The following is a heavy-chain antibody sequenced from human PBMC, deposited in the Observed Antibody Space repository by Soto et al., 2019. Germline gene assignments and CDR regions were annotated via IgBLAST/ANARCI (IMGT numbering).Heavy chain of an antibody. CDR3: ARGVGSRSSDWFNWYLDL. Sequence: ASVKVSCKASGYTFTGYYMHWVRQAPGQGLEWMGWINPNSGGTNYAQKFQGWVTMTRDTSISTAYMELSRLRSDDTAVYYCARGVGSRSSDWFNWYLDLWGRGTLATVSS. J-gene: IGHJ2*01. V-gene: IGHV1-2*04. D-gene: IGHD6-6*01. CDR1: GYTFTGYY. CDR2: INPNSGGT.